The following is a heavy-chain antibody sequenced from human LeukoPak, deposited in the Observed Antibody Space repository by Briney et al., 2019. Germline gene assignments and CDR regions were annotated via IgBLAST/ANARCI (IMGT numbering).Heavy chain of an antibody. CDR3: AKVFGGYDSSGGSG. D-gene: IGHD5-12*01. CDR2: ISGIGDST. J-gene: IGHJ4*02. Sequence: PGGSQRLSCAASGFTFSSYAMSWLRQATGKALEWVSAISGIGDSTYYADSVKGPYSISRDNSKNTLYLQMNRLRAQNTAVYNCAKVFGGYDSSGGSGWGQGTLVTVSS. V-gene: IGHV3-23*01. CDR1: GFTFSSYA.